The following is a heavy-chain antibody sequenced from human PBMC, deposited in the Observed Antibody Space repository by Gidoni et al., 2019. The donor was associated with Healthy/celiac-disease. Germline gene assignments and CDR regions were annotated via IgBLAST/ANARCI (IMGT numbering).Heavy chain of an antibody. CDR3: ARDSNYYDSSGYLYYYGMDV. Sequence: EVQLVESGGGLVQPGGSLLLSCAASGFTFRSSWMSWVRQAPGKGLEWVANIKQDGSEKYYVDSVKGRFTISRDNAKNSLYLQMNSLRAEDTAVYYCARDSNYYDSSGYLYYYGMDVWGQGTTVTVSS. J-gene: IGHJ6*02. V-gene: IGHV3-7*01. CDR2: IKQDGSEK. CDR1: GFTFRSSW. D-gene: IGHD3-22*01.